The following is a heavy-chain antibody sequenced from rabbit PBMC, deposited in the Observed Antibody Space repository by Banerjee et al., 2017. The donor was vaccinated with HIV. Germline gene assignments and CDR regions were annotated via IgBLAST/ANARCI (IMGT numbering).Heavy chain of an antibody. Sequence: QSLEESGGDLVKPGASLTLTCTASGFTLSSNYWMCWVRQAPGKGLEWIACIYTGDGSTYYASWAKGRFTISKTSPTTVTLQMTSLTAADTAAYFCAGNNRLWGQGTLVTVS. CDR1: GFTLSSNYW. J-gene: IGHJ3*01. CDR3: AGNNRL. V-gene: IGHV1S40*01. CDR2: IYTGDGST. D-gene: IGHD4-1*01.